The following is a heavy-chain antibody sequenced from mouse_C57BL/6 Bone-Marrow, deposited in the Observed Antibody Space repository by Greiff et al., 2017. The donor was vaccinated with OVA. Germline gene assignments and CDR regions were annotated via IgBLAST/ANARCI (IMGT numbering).Heavy chain of an antibody. CDR3: ARKLGGLAY. CDR2: IYPGDGDT. J-gene: IGHJ3*01. V-gene: IGHV1-82*01. Sequence: VQLKESGPELVKPGASVKISCKASGYAFSSSWMNWVKQRPGKGLEWIGRIYPGDGDTNYNGKFKGKATLTADKSSSTAYMQLSSLTSEDSAVYFCARKLGGLAYWGQGTLVTVSA. CDR1: GYAFSSSW. D-gene: IGHD3-1*01.